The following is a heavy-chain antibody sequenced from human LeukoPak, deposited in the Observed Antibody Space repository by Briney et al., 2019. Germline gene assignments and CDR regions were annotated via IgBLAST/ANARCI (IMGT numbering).Heavy chain of an antibody. CDR3: ARGSSGYHNT. D-gene: IGHD5-12*01. Sequence: PGGSLRLSCAAAGFPFSSYSMNWVRQAPGKGLEWVSSISSSSSYIYYADSVKGRFTISRDNSKNTLYLQMNSLRAEDTAVYYCARGSSGYHNTGGQGTLVTVSS. CDR1: GFPFSSYS. CDR2: ISSSSSYI. J-gene: IGHJ4*02. V-gene: IGHV3-21*01.